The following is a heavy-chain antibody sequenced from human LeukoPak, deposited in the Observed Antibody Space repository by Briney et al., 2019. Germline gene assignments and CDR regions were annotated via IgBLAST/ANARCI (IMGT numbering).Heavy chain of an antibody. J-gene: IGHJ3*02. Sequence: GDPLKISCKGSGYSFTSYWISWVRQMPGKGLEWMERIDPSDSYTNYSPSFQGHVTISADKSISTAYLQWSSLKASDTAMYYCARHQVFGVASEAPDAFDIWGQGTMVTVSS. CDR3: ARHQVFGVASEAPDAFDI. D-gene: IGHD3-3*01. CDR2: IDPSDSYT. V-gene: IGHV5-10-1*01. CDR1: GYSFTSYW.